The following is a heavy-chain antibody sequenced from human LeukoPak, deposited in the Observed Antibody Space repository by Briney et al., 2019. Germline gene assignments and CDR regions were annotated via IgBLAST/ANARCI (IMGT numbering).Heavy chain of an antibody. D-gene: IGHD1-26*01. J-gene: IGHJ4*02. CDR3: TTVGGGSYPLTNNDY. Sequence: PGGSLRLSCVASGFAFSSFAMSWFRQAPGKGLEWVSSISTSSSYIYYADSVKGRFTISRDNAKNSLYLQMNSLKTEDTAVYYCTTVGGGSYPLTNNDYWGQGTLVTVSS. CDR2: ISTSSSYI. V-gene: IGHV3-21*03. CDR1: GFAFSSFA.